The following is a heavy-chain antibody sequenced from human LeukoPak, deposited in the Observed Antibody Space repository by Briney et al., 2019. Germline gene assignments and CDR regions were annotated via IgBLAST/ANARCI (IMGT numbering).Heavy chain of an antibody. CDR3: ARDLGTSGWYTFDY. D-gene: IGHD6-19*01. Sequence: SQTLSLTCPISGDTVASNNGAWNWIRQSPSRGLEWLGRTYYRSKWYNDYEMTMRGRISINPDTSKNPFSLQVNSVTPEDTAIYYCARDLGTSGWYTFDYWGEGTLVSVSS. V-gene: IGHV6-1*01. J-gene: IGHJ4*02. CDR1: GDTVASNNGA. CDR2: TYYRSKWYN.